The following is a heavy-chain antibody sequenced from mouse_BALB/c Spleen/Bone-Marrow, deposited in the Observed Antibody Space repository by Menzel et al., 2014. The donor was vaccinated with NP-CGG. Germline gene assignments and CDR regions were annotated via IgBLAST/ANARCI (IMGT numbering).Heavy chain of an antibody. CDR2: IDPVNGNS. V-gene: IGHV14-3*02. D-gene: IGHD1-2*01. J-gene: IGHJ3*01. CDR3: ARSGGHYDGDWFTY. Sequence: VQLQQSGAELVKPGASVKLPCTVSGFNIKDTYIHWMKQRPEQGLEWIGRIDPVNGNSKFDPKFQDKATITADTSSNTAYLQLISLTSEDTAVYYCARSGGHYDGDWFTYWGQGTLVTVST. CDR1: GFNIKDTY.